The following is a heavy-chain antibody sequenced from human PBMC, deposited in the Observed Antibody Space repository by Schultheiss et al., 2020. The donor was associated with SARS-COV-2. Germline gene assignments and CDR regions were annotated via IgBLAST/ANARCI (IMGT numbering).Heavy chain of an antibody. J-gene: IGHJ3*02. D-gene: IGHD3-10*01. CDR3: ASFGDDYPNQGDAFDI. CDR1: GGSFSGYY. Sequence: SETLSLTCAVYGGSFSGYYWSWIRQPPGKGLEWIGEIYHSGSTNYNPSLKSRVTISVDTSKNQFSLKLSSVTAADTAVYYCASFGDDYPNQGDAFDIWGQGTMVTASS. CDR2: IYHSGST. V-gene: IGHV4-34*01.